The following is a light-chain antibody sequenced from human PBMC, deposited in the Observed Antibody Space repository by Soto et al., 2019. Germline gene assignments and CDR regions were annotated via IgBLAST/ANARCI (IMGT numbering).Light chain of an antibody. J-gene: IGLJ1*01. CDR3: CSYTGSGNFYV. CDR2: EGD. CDR1: SSDVGRYNL. V-gene: IGLV2-23*01. Sequence: QSALTQPASVSGSPGQSITISCTGTSSDVGRYNLVSCYQQLPGKAPKLMICEGDKRPSGVSDRFSGSKSGNTASLTISGLQAEDEADYYCCSYTGSGNFYVFGTGTKVTVL.